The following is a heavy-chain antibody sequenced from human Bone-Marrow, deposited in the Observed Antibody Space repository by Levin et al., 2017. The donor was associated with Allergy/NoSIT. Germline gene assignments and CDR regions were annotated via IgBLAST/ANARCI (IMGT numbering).Heavy chain of an antibody. CDR3: ARIVAAVSGRTEGWFDP. V-gene: IGHV1-2*06. J-gene: IGHJ5*02. D-gene: IGHD5-12*01. Sequence: EASVKVSCKASGYTFIDYYVHWVRQAPGQGLEWMGRIDPDTGDTDYAQNFQGRLTMTRDTSIDTAYMELTRLTSDDTAVYYCARIVAAVSGRTEGWFDPWGQGTLAAVSS. CDR2: IDPDTGDT. CDR1: GYTFIDYY.